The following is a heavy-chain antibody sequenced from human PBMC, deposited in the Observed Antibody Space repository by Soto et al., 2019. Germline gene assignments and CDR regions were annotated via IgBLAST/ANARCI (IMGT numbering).Heavy chain of an antibody. CDR3: ARSQVTTGHYYYYYGMDV. CDR2: IYYSGST. D-gene: IGHD2-21*02. CDR1: GGSISSGGYY. V-gene: IGHV4-31*03. J-gene: IGHJ6*02. Sequence: SETLSLTCTVSGGSISSGGYYWSWIRQHPGKGLEWIGYIYYSGSTYYNPSLKSRVTISVDTSKNQFSLKLSSVTAADTAVYYCARSQVTTGHYYYYYGMDVWGQGTTVTVS.